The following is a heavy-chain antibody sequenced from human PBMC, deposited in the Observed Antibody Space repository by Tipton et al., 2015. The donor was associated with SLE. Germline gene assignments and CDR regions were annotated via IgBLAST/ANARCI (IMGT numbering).Heavy chain of an antibody. D-gene: IGHD4-17*01. CDR3: AGGQDDFGDY. Sequence: TLSLTCTVSGGSISSYYWSWIRQPPGKGLEWIGSIYHGGSTYYNPSLKSRVTISVDTSKNQFSLKLSSVTAADTAVYYCAGGQDDFGDYWGQGTLVTVSS. CDR1: GGSISSYY. J-gene: IGHJ4*02. CDR2: IYHGGST. V-gene: IGHV4-59*04.